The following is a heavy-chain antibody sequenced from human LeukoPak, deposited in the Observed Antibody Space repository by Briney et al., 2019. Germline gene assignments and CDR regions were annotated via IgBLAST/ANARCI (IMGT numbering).Heavy chain of an antibody. Sequence: GRSLPLSCAASGFTFSSYGMHWVRQAPGKGLEWVAVISYDGSNTYYADSVKGRFTISRDNSKNMLYLQMNSLRAEDTAVYYCAKPYYYGSRSYMDYWGQGTLVTVSS. J-gene: IGHJ4*02. CDR2: ISYDGSNT. CDR3: AKPYYYGSRSYMDY. CDR1: GFTFSSYG. D-gene: IGHD3-10*01. V-gene: IGHV3-30*18.